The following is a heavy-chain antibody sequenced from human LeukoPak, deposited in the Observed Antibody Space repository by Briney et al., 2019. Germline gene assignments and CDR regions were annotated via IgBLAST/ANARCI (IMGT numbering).Heavy chain of an antibody. CDR2: INPNSGGT. J-gene: IGHJ4*02. CDR3: ARGARSGCSGGSCYRRIPFDY. D-gene: IGHD2-15*01. Sequence: ASVKVSCKASGYTFTGYYMHWVRQAPGQGLEWMGWINPNSGGTNYAQKFQGRVTMTRDTSISTAYMELSRLRSDDTAVYYCARGARSGCSGGSCYRRIPFDYWGQGTLVTVSS. CDR1: GYTFTGYY. V-gene: IGHV1-2*02.